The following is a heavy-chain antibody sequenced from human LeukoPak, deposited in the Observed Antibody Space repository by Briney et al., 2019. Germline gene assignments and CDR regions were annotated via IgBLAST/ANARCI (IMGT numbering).Heavy chain of an antibody. CDR3: ARFHRAYDFWSGYYEYYFDY. CDR2: ISTSSIYI. D-gene: IGHD3-3*01. V-gene: IGHV3-21*01. Sequence: GGSLRLSCAASGFTVSSNYMSWVRQAPGMGLEWVSSISTSSIYIYYADSVKGRFTISRDNAKNSLYLQMNSLRAEDTAVYYCARFHRAYDFWSGYYEYYFDYWGQGTLVTVSS. J-gene: IGHJ4*02. CDR1: GFTVSSNY.